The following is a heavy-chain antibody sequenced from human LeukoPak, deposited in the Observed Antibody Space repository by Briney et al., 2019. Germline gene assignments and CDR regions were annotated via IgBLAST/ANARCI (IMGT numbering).Heavy chain of an antibody. CDR2: ISSSSSYI. J-gene: IGHJ4*02. Sequence: GGSLRLSCAASGFTFSSYEMNWVRQAPGKGLEWVSYISSSSSYIYYADSVKGRFTISRDNAKNSLYLQMNSLRAEDTAVYYCARIPYSSSWSGDYFDYWGQGTLVTVSS. D-gene: IGHD6-13*01. CDR1: GFTFSSYE. CDR3: ARIPYSSSWSGDYFDY. V-gene: IGHV3-21*05.